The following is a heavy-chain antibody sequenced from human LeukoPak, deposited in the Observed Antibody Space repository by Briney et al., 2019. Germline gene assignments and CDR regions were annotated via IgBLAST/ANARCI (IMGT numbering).Heavy chain of an antibody. D-gene: IGHD6-19*01. CDR1: GFTFSSYG. CDR2: IWYDGSNK. J-gene: IGHJ4*02. Sequence: PGRSLRLSCAASGFTFSSYGMHWVRQAPGKGLEWVAVIWYDGSNKYYADSVKGRFTISRDNSKNPLYLPMNSLRAEDTAVYYCARPRSPGIAVAGYYFDYWGQGTLVTVSS. CDR3: ARPRSPGIAVAGYYFDY. V-gene: IGHV3-33*01.